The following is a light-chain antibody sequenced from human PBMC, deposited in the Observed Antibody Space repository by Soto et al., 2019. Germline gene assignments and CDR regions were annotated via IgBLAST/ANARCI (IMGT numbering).Light chain of an antibody. CDR3: HHYNDWPPGLT. CDR1: QSVSSK. Sequence: ETVMTQSPATLSVSPGERVTLSFRASQSVSSKLAWYQQKPGQAPRLLIYDASTRATGIPGRYSGSGSGTEFTLISSSLQSVYSAVYYWHHYNDWPPGLTFGGGTKVEIK. V-gene: IGKV3-15*01. CDR2: DAS. J-gene: IGKJ4*01.